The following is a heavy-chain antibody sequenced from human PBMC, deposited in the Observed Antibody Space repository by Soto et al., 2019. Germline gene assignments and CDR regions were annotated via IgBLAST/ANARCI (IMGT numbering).Heavy chain of an antibody. CDR2: IYWNDDK. J-gene: IGHJ6*02. D-gene: IGHD3-9*01. CDR1: GFSLSTGGVA. V-gene: IGHV2-5*01. CDR3: AHKLRYLDPLDV. Sequence: SGPTMVNPTQTLTLTCTFSGFSLSTGGVAVGWIRQPPGKALEWLALIYWNDDKLYSPSLKTRLTVTNDTSKNQVVLTMTNVGPVDTATYYCAHKLRYLDPLDVWGQGTTVTVSS.